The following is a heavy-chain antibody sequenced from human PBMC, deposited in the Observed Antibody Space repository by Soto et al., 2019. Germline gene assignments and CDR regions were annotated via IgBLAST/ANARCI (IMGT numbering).Heavy chain of an antibody. Sequence: EVQLVESGGGLVKPGGSLRLSCAASGFTCSNAWMSWVRQAPGGGLEWVGRIKRNIDGGTTDYAAPVKGRFAISRDDSNSILYLEMNSLRSEDTAVYYCTTVDAVVLNWGQGLLVTVSS. D-gene: IGHD6-19*01. V-gene: IGHV3-15*01. CDR1: GFTCSNAW. CDR3: TTVDAVVLN. CDR2: IKRNIDGGTT. J-gene: IGHJ4*02.